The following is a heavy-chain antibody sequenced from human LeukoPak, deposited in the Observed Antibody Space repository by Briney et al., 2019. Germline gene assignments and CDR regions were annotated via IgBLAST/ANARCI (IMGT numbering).Heavy chain of an antibody. D-gene: IGHD7-27*01. V-gene: IGHV3-30-3*01. J-gene: IGHJ4*02. CDR2: ISYDGSNK. CDR1: GFTFSSYA. Sequence: GRSLRLSCAASGFTFSSYAMHWVRQAPGKGLEWVAVISYDGSNKYYADSVKGRFTISRDNSKNTLYLQMNSLRAEDTAVYNCAREVWGQVYSDYWGQGTLVTVSS. CDR3: AREVWGQVYSDY.